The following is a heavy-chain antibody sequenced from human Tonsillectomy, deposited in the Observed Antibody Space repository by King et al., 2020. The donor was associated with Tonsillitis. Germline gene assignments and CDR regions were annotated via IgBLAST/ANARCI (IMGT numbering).Heavy chain of an antibody. CDR3: ARELPPQSDASIAARSSFDP. CDR2: IIPILGIA. J-gene: IGHJ5*02. V-gene: IGHV1-69*09. D-gene: IGHD6-6*01. CDR1: GGTFSSYA. Sequence: QLVQSGAEVKKPGSSVKVSCKASGGTFSSYAISWVRQAPGQGLEWMGRIIPILGIANYAQKFQGRVTITADKSTSTAYMELSSLRSEDTAVYYCARELPPQSDASIAARSSFDPWGQGTLVTVSS.